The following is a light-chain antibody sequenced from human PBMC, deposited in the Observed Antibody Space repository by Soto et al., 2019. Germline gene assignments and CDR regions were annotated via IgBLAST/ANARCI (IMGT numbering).Light chain of an antibody. J-gene: IGLJ2*01. V-gene: IGLV3-1*01. CDR3: QAWDSGTVV. CDR2: EDT. CDR1: TLGSKF. Sequence: SYALTQPPSVSVSPGQTANITCSGNTLGSKFVFWYQQKAGQSPMVVIYEDTKRPSGIPERFSGSNAGNTATLTISGTQAMDEADFYCQAWDSGTVVFGGGTKLTVL.